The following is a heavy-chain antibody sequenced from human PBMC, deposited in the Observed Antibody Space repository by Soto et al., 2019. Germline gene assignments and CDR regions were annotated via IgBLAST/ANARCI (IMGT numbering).Heavy chain of an antibody. D-gene: IGHD3-22*01. CDR3: ARVGRVTMIVVVPWSPFDY. CDR2: INHSGST. J-gene: IGHJ4*02. V-gene: IGHV4-34*01. Sequence: SETLSLTCAVYGGSFSGYYWSWIRQPPGKGLEWIGEINHSGSTNYNPSLKSRVTISVDTSKNQFSLKLSSVTAADTAVYYCARVGRVTMIVVVPWSPFDYWGQGTLVTVSS. CDR1: GGSFSGYY.